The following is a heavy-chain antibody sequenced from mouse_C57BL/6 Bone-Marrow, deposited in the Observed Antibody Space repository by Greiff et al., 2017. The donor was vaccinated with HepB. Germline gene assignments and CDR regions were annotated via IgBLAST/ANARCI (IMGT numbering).Heavy chain of an antibody. CDR2: INPSSGYT. CDR1: GYTFTSYW. D-gene: IGHD2-14*01. CDR3: ARRRGIAAWFAY. J-gene: IGHJ3*01. V-gene: IGHV1-7*01. Sequence: QVQLQQSGAELAKPGASVKLSCKASGYTFTSYWMHWVKQRPGQGLEWIGYINPSSGYTKYNQKFKGKATLTADKSSSTAYMQLSSLTSEDSAVYYCARRRGIAAWFAYGGRGTGVTVSA.